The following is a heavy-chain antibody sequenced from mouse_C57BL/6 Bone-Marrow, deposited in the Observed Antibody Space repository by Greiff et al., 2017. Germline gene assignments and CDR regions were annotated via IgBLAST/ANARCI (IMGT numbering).Heavy chain of an antibody. CDR3: ARSRLGDY. CDR2: IDPSDSYT. J-gene: IGHJ2*01. CDR1: GYTFTSYW. V-gene: IGHV1-69*01. Sequence: QVQLQPPGAELVMPGASVKLSCKASGYTFTSYWMHWVKQRPGQGLEWIGEIDPSDSYTNYNQKFKGKSTLTVDKSSSTAYMQLSSLTSEDSAVYYCARSRLGDYWGQGTTLTVSS.